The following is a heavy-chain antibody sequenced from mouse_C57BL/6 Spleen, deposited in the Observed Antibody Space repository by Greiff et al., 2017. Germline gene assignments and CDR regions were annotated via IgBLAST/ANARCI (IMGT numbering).Heavy chain of an antibody. Sequence: VHVKQSVAELVRPGASVKLSCTASGFNIKNTYMHWVKQRPEQGLEWIGWIAPENGDTEYASKFQGKATITADTSSNTAYLQLSSLTSEDTAVYYCTTYYGNPGYFDYWGQGTTLTVSS. J-gene: IGHJ2*01. CDR1: GFNIKNTY. CDR3: TTYYGNPGYFDY. CDR2: IAPENGDT. D-gene: IGHD2-1*01. V-gene: IGHV14-4*01.